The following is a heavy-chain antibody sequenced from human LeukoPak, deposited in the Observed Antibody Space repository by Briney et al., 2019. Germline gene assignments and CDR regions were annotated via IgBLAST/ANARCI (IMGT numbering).Heavy chain of an antibody. CDR1: GYTFTGYF. D-gene: IGHD3-16*02. CDR3: ALGGYRSTTFDY. CDR2: MNPHSGNT. V-gene: IGHV1-8*02. J-gene: IGHJ4*02. Sequence: APVKVSCKASGYTFTGYFIHWMRQATGQGLEWMGWMNPHSGNTGYAQKFQGRVTMTRNTSISTAYMELSSLRYEDTAVYYCALGGYRSTTFDYWGQGTLVTVSS.